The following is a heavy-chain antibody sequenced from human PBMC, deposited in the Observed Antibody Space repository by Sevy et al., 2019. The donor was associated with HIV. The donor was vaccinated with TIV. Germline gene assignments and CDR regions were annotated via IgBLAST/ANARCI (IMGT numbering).Heavy chain of an antibody. J-gene: IGHJ5*02. D-gene: IGHD3-22*01. CDR3: VRNGGAYDAGFDP. V-gene: IGHV3-48*03. CDR2: ISSSDSTT. CDR1: GFTFSNYD. Sequence: GGSLRLSCVASGFTFSNYDMNWVRQAPGKGLEWVSKISSSDSTTYYADSLKGRFTISRDNAKKSLYLQMNNLRAEDTALYYCVRNGGAYDAGFDPWGHGTLVTVSS.